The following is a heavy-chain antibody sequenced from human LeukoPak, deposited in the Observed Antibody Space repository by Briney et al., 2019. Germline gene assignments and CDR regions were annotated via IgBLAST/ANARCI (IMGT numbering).Heavy chain of an antibody. CDR2: INTGNGYT. J-gene: IGHJ4*02. CDR1: GYTFTTYA. V-gene: IGHV1-3*04. Sequence: ASVKVSCKASGYTFTTYAMHWVRQAPGQRLEWMGWINTGNGYTKYSQNFQGRVTITRDTSASTAYMELSSLKSEDTAVYYCAKGIAVAYFDYWGQGTLVTVSS. D-gene: IGHD6-19*01. CDR3: AKGIAVAYFDY.